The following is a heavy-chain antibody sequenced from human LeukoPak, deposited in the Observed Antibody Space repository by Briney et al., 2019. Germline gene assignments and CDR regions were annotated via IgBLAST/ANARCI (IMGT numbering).Heavy chain of an antibody. J-gene: IGHJ6*02. CDR3: ARAFRIGGV. CDR1: GFTVSSNY. CDR2: IYSDGSA. D-gene: IGHD3-16*01. V-gene: IGHV3-66*01. Sequence: PGGSLRLSCAASGFTVSSNYMTWVRQAPGKGLEWVSVIYSDGSAYYAGSVRGRFTISRDNSKNTLYLQMNSLKAEDTAVYYCARAFRIGGVWGQGTTVTVSS.